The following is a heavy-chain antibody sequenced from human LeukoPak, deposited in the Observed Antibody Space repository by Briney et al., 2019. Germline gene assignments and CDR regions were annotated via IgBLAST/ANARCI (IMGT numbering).Heavy chain of an antibody. V-gene: IGHV3-7*01. J-gene: IGHJ4*02. D-gene: IGHD6-19*01. Sequence: GGSLRLSCAASGFTFSSYWMSWVRQAPGKGLEWVANIKQDGSEKYYVDSVKGRFTISRDNAKNSLFLQMNSLRGEDTAVYYCARDKVGGSMAGSNFDYWGQGTLVTVSS. CDR2: IKQDGSEK. CDR1: GFTFSSYW. CDR3: ARDKVGGSMAGSNFDY.